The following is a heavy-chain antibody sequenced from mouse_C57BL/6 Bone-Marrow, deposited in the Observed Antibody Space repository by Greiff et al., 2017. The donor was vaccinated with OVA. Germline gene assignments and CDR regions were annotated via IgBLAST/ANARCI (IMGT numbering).Heavy chain of an antibody. CDR3: AREGGTALAWFAY. J-gene: IGHJ3*01. CDR1: GYPFPGYW. Sequence: VHLQQPGAELVMPGASVKLSCKASGYPFPGYWIHGVKQRPGQGLEWIGEIDPSDSYTNYNQKFKGKSTLTVDKSSSTAYMQLSSLTSDDSAVYYCAREGGTALAWFAYWGQGTLVTVSA. V-gene: IGHV1-69*01. D-gene: IGHD3-1*01. CDR2: IDPSDSYT.